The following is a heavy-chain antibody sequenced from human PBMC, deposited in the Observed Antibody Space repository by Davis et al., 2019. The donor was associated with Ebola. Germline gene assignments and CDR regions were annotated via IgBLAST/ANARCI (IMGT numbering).Heavy chain of an antibody. V-gene: IGHV4-38-2*01. Sequence: PSETLSLTCAVSGYSISSGYYWAWIRQSPGKGLEWIGSFYHSGRPSYNASLKSRLTISEDTSKNQFSLKMTSVTVADTAVYYCARQRAQMAWYFDLWGRGTLVTVSS. CDR1: GYSISSGYY. CDR2: FYHSGRP. CDR3: ARQRAQMAWYFDL. J-gene: IGHJ2*01. D-gene: IGHD2-8*01.